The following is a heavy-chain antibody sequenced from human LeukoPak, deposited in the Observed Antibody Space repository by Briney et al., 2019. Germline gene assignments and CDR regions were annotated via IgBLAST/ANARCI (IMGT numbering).Heavy chain of an antibody. V-gene: IGHV1-69*05. Sequence: SVKVSCKASGGTFSSYAISWVRQAPGQGLEWMGGIIPIFGTANYAQKFQGRVTITTDESTSTAYMALSSLRSEDTAVYYCAILYCSGGSCPSYWGQGTLVTVSS. CDR1: GGTFSSYA. D-gene: IGHD2-15*01. CDR3: AILYCSGGSCPSY. CDR2: IIPIFGTA. J-gene: IGHJ4*02.